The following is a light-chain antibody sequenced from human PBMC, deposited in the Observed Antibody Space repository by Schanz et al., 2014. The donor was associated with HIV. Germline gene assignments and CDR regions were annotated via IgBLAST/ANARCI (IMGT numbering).Light chain of an antibody. CDR1: SSDVGADNS. CDR3: SSFSTSDTPI. J-gene: IGLJ1*01. CDR2: DVT. Sequence: QSALTQPASVSGSPGQSITISCTGTSSDVGADNSVSWYQQHPGRAPRLLVYDVTYRPSGVSNRFSGSKSGNTASLTISGLQPEDEADYYCSSFSTSDTPIFGTGTKLTVL. V-gene: IGLV2-14*03.